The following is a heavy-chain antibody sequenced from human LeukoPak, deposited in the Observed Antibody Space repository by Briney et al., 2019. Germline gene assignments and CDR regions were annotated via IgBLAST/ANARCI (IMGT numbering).Heavy chain of an antibody. D-gene: IGHD2-8*01. Sequence: GETLRLSCAASGFTFSSHGMNWVRQAPGKGLEWVSGITGSGGNRYYADSVKGRFTISRDNSKNTLYLQMNSLRAEDTAVYYCAKDRCSNGIGCLYYYMDVWGKGTMVTISS. CDR3: AKDRCSNGIGCLYYYMDV. CDR1: GFTFSSHG. V-gene: IGHV3-23*01. J-gene: IGHJ6*03. CDR2: ITGSGGNR.